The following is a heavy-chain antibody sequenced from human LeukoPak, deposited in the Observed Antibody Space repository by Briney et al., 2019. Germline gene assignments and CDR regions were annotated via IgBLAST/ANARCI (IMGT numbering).Heavy chain of an antibody. CDR3: AKAYDSSGYYPFDY. CDR1: QFTFSHYA. D-gene: IGHD3-22*01. CDR2: ISGSGVGT. J-gene: IGHJ4*02. V-gene: IGHV3-23*01. Sequence: PGGSLRLSCAASQFTFSHYAMNWVRQAPGKGLEWVSAISGSGVGTYYADSVKGRFTISRDNSKNTLYLQMNSLRAEDAAIYYCAKAYDSSGYYPFDYWGQGTLVTVSS.